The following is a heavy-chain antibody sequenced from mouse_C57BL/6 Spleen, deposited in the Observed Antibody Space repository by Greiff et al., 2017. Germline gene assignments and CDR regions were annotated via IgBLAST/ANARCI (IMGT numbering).Heavy chain of an antibody. J-gene: IGHJ4*01. CDR3: ASHLLLRGYAMDY. V-gene: IGHV2-9-1*01. D-gene: IGHD1-1*01. CDR1: GFSLTSYA. CDR2: IWTGGGT. Sequence: VQGVESGPGLVAPSQSLSITCTVSGFSLTSYAISWVRQPPGKGLEWLGVIWTGGGTNYNSALKSRLSISKDNSKSQVFLKMNSLQTDDTARYYCASHLLLRGYAMDYWGQGTSVTVSS.